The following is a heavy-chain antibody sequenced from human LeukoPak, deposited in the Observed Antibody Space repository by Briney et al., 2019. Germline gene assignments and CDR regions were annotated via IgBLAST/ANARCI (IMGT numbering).Heavy chain of an antibody. J-gene: IGHJ4*02. Sequence: GESLKISCKGSGYNFTNYWIGWVRRMPGKGLELMGIVYPGDSDTRYSPSFQGQVTISADKSISTAYLQWSSLKASDTAMYYYARWIGGYCTSTSCYWNSWGQGTLVTVSS. CDR3: ARWIGGYCTSTSCYWNS. D-gene: IGHD2-2*01. V-gene: IGHV5-51*01. CDR1: GYNFTNYW. CDR2: VYPGDSDT.